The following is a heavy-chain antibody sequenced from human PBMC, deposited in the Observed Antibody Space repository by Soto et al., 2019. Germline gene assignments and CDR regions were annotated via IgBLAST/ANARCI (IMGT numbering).Heavy chain of an antibody. CDR1: GGSISSGGYY. D-gene: IGHD4-17*01. CDR3: AREGGTTVTTLSDSFDI. V-gene: IGHV4-31*03. CDR2: LYYRGST. J-gene: IGHJ3*02. Sequence: QVQLQESGPGLVKPSQTLSLTCTVSGGSISSGGYYWSWIRQHPGKGLEWIGYLYYRGSTYYNPSLKSRVTISGDTSKNQFSLKLSSVTAADTAVYYCAREGGTTVTTLSDSFDIWGQGTMVTVSS.